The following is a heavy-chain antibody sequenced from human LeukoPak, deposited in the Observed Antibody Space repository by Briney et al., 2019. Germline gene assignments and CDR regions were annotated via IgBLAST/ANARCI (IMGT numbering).Heavy chain of an antibody. Sequence: GGALTLSRPASGLIFSSYSMNWVRQAPGKGREGVASISGSSFNKYFAVSVQGPFTLSRDKAKNSLYLQMSSLRANDTAFYYCARPPSTSAWSNSIDDWGQGTLVSVSS. CDR2: ISGSSFNK. CDR3: ARPPSTSAWSNSIDD. CDR1: GLIFSSYS. J-gene: IGHJ4*02. D-gene: IGHD6-19*01. V-gene: IGHV3-21*01.